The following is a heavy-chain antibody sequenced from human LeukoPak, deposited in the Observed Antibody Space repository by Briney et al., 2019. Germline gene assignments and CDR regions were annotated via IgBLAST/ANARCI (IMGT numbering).Heavy chain of an antibody. CDR3: AKEAVAGIVDY. CDR2: LNGGGGDT. Sequence: GGSLRLSCAASGFTFSSYGMSWVRQAPGKGLEWVSALNGGGGDTYYADSVKGRFTISRDNSKSTLYLQMNSLRAEDTAVYYCAKEAVAGIVDYWGQGTLVTVSS. D-gene: IGHD6-19*01. V-gene: IGHV3-23*01. CDR1: GFTFSSYG. J-gene: IGHJ4*02.